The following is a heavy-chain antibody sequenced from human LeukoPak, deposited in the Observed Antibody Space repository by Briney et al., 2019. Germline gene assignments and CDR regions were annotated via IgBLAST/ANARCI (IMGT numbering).Heavy chain of an antibody. CDR2: INSDGSST. CDR1: GFTFSSYW. Sequence: GGSLRLSCAGSGFTFSSYWMHWVRQVPGKGLVWVSRINSDGSSTNYADSVKGRFTISRDNAKNTVYLQMNSLRAEDTAVYYCARVEYDSSGYYSILDYWGQGTLVTVSS. CDR3: ARVEYDSSGYYSILDY. D-gene: IGHD3-22*01. J-gene: IGHJ4*02. V-gene: IGHV3-74*01.